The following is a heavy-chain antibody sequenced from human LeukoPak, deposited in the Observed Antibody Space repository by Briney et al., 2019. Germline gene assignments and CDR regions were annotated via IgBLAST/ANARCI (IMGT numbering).Heavy chain of an antibody. CDR2: VSYTGST. CDR3: ARDDYRGVTNFDP. D-gene: IGHD3-10*01. J-gene: IGHJ5*02. Sequence: SETLSLTCTVSGGSISPYFWSWIRQPPGKGLEWIGYVSYTGSTNYNPSLKSRVTISVDTSKNQFSLQLTSVTAADTAVYYCARDDYRGVTNFDPWGQGTLVTVSS. V-gene: IGHV4-59*01. CDR1: GGSISPYF.